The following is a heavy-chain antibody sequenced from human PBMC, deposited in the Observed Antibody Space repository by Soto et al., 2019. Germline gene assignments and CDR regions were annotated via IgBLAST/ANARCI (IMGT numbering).Heavy chain of an antibody. CDR2: IYYSGST. CDR1: GGSISSGGYY. V-gene: IGHV4-31*01. J-gene: IGHJ4*02. D-gene: IGHD6-13*01. Sequence: QVQLQESGPGLVKPSQTLSLTCTVSGGSISSGGYYWSWIRQHPGKGLEWIGYIYYSGSTNYNPKIQCTISVSVSTNQFPLKLKFRTVADADVAYCARATARVSSTWFDYWGQGTLVTVSS. CDR3: ARATARVSSTWFDY.